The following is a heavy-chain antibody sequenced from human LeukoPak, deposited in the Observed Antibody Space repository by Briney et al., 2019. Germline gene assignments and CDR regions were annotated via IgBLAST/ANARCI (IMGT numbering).Heavy chain of an antibody. CDR2: ISASGSAT. D-gene: IGHD3/OR15-3a*01. Sequence: GGSLRLSCAASGFIFSNYGMNWVRQAPGKGLEWVAAISASGSATSYADSVKGRFTISRDNSKNTLYLQMNSLRVEDTAVYYCAKDTYYYDFWGQGTLVTVSS. V-gene: IGHV3-23*01. J-gene: IGHJ4*02. CDR1: GFIFSNYG. CDR3: AKDTYYYDF.